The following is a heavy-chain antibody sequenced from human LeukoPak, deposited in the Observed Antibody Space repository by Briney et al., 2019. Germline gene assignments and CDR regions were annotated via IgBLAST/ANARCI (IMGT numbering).Heavy chain of an antibody. CDR1: RLTLDDYT. V-gene: IGHV3-43*01. Sequence: GGSLRLSCAASRLTLDDYTMHWVRQAPAKGREWTALVSWVGVSTYYADSAKGRFTISRDSSKISLYLQMNTLRTEDTALYYCAKDNDYYMDVWGKGTTVTISS. J-gene: IGHJ6*03. CDR2: VSWVGVST. CDR3: AKDNDYYMDV.